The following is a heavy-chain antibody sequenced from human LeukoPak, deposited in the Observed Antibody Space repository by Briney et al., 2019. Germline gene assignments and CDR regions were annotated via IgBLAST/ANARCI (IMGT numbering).Heavy chain of an antibody. D-gene: IGHD5-18*01. CDR2: ISGSGGST. CDR1: GFTFSSYA. J-gene: IGHJ4*02. CDR3: AKVRGYSYGYVHYYFDY. V-gene: IGHV3-23*01. Sequence: GGSLRLSCAASGFTFSSYAMSWVRQAPEKGLEWVSAISGSGGSTYYADSVKGRFTISRDNSKNTLYLQMNSLRAEDTAVYYCAKVRGYSYGYVHYYFDYWGQGTLVTVSS.